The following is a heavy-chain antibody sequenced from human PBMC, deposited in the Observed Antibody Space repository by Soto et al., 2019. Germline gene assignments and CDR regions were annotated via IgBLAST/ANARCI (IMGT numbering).Heavy chain of an antibody. CDR1: GFTFSSYA. J-gene: IGHJ3*02. V-gene: IGHV3-30-3*01. CDR2: ISYDGSNK. D-gene: IGHD5-12*01. Sequence: QVQLVESGGGVVQPGRSLRLSCAASGFTFSSYAMHWVRQAPGKGLEWVAVISYDGSNKYYADSVKGRFTISRDNSKNTLYLQMNSLRAEDTAVYYCARYLEMATSHDEAFDIGGQGTMVTVSS. CDR3: ARYLEMATSHDEAFDI.